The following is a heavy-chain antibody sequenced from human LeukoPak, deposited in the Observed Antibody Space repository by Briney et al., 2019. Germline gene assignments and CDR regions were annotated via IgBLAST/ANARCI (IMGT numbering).Heavy chain of an antibody. Sequence: PSETLSLTCTVSGGSISSSSYYWGWIRQPPGQGLEWIGSIYYSGSTYYNPSLKSRVTISVDTSKNQFSLKLSSVTAADTAVYYCARVFTIFGVVQGWFDPWGQGTLVTVSS. V-gene: IGHV4-39*07. J-gene: IGHJ5*02. CDR1: GGSISSSSYY. D-gene: IGHD3-3*01. CDR3: ARVFTIFGVVQGWFDP. CDR2: IYYSGST.